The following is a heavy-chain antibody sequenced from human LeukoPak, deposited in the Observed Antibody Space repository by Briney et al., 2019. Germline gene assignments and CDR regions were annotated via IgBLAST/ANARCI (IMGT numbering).Heavy chain of an antibody. CDR2: INHSGST. CDR1: GGSFSGYY. Sequence: PSETLPLTCAGYGGSFSGYYWSWIRQPPGKGLEWIGEINHSGSTKYNPSLKSRVTISADTSKNQFSLRLSSVTAADTAVYYCARAEDEFDIWGQGTMVTVSS. V-gene: IGHV4-34*01. D-gene: IGHD5-24*01. J-gene: IGHJ3*02. CDR3: ARAEDEFDI.